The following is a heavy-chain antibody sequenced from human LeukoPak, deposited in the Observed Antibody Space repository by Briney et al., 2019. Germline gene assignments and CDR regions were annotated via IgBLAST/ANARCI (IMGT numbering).Heavy chain of an antibody. CDR2: IYYSGST. CDR3: ARDGRAGSLFAY. V-gene: IGHV4-59*01. CDR1: GGSISSYY. D-gene: IGHD6-19*01. Sequence: SETLSLTCTVSGGSISSYYWSWIRQPPGKGLEWIGYIYYSGSTNYNPSLKSRVTISVDTSKNQFSLKLSSVTAADTAIYYCARDGRAGSLFAYWGQGILVTVSS. J-gene: IGHJ4*02.